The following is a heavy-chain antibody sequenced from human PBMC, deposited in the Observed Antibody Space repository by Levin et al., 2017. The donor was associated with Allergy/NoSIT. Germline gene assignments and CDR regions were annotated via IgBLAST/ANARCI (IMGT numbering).Heavy chain of an antibody. D-gene: IGHD6-19*01. V-gene: IGHV3-23*01. Sequence: GESLKISCAVSGFTFDNYAMTWVRQIPGRGLDWVASSSDSGTSIYYADSVRGRFTISGDNSKNVLYLHMNGLRAEDTAMYYCGRATRGGWSGVGRYYYGLDVWGQGTTVTVSS. CDR2: SSDSGTSI. J-gene: IGHJ6*02. CDR1: GFTFDNYA. CDR3: GRATRGGWSGVGRYYYGLDV.